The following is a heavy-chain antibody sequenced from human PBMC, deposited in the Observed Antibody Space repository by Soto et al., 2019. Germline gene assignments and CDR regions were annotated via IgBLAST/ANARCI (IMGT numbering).Heavy chain of an antibody. J-gene: IGHJ5*02. CDR3: ARLNIVVVPAAKNWFDP. CDR1: GYSFTSYW. CDR2: IYPGDSDT. V-gene: IGHV5-51*01. Sequence: GESLKLSCKGSGYSFTSYWIGWVRQMPGKGLEWMGIIYPGDSDTRYSPSFQGQVTISADKSISTAYLQWSSLKASDTAMYYCARLNIVVVPAAKNWFDPWGQGTLVTVSS. D-gene: IGHD2-2*01.